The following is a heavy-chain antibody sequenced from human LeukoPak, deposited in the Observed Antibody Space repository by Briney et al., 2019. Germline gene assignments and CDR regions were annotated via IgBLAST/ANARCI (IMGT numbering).Heavy chain of an antibody. CDR3: APQQTYSPYNWFDP. Sequence: GGSLRLSCVGPGFTISNYWMHWVRQAPGTGLVWVSRIHPDGSITTYADSVKGRFTISRDNAKNTLYLKMNSLRAEDTAVYYCAPQQTYSPYNWFDPWGQGTLVTVSS. CDR1: GFTISNYW. CDR2: IHPDGSIT. J-gene: IGHJ5*02. D-gene: IGHD5-12*01. V-gene: IGHV3-74*03.